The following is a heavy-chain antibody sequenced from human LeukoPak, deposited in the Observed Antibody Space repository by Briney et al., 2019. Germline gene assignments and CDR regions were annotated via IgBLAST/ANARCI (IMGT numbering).Heavy chain of an antibody. V-gene: IGHV3-30*18. Sequence: GRSLRLSCAASGFTFSSYGMHWVRQAPGKGLEWVAVISYDGSNKYYADSVKCRFTISRDNSKNTLYLQMNSLRAEDTAVYYCAKVPDSRYCSSTSCYGGPLDYWGQGTLVTVSS. J-gene: IGHJ4*02. D-gene: IGHD2-2*01. CDR1: GFTFSSYG. CDR3: AKVPDSRYCSSTSCYGGPLDY. CDR2: ISYDGSNK.